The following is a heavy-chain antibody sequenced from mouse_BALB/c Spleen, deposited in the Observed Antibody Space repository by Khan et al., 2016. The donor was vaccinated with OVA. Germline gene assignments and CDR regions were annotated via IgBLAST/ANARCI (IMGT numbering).Heavy chain of an antibody. J-gene: IGHJ4*01. Sequence: QIQLVQSGPDLKKPGETVKISCKASGYTFTNYGINWVKQAPGKGLKWMGWIYTYTGEPTYADDFKGRFAFSLETSASTAYLQINNLKNEDTATXCRARGGRRAMDYWGQGTSVTVSS. D-gene: IGHD3-3*01. CDR1: GYTFTNYG. V-gene: IGHV9-3-1*01. CDR2: IYTYTGEP. CDR3: ARGGRRAMDY.